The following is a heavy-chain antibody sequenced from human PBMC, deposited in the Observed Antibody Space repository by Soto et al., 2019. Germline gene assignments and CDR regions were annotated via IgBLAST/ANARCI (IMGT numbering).Heavy chain of an antibody. CDR1: GGSTRSYY. Sequence: QVHLQESGPGLVKASETLSLTCTVSGGSTRSYYWTWLRQSPGKGLEWHGYIFYSGSTYYNPSLKSRVTISIQTSKSQFSLKLTSVTAADTAVYYCARGAADTAMVDSWGQGTLVTVSS. CDR2: IFYSGST. V-gene: IGHV4-59*01. J-gene: IGHJ4*02. D-gene: IGHD5-18*01. CDR3: ARGAADTAMVDS.